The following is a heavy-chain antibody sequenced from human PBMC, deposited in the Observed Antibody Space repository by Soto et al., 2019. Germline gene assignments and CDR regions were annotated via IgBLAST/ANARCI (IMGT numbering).Heavy chain of an antibody. D-gene: IGHD4-4*01. CDR2: ISYDRSNK. CDR1: GFTFSSYA. CDR3: ARPLWRDDYNWGYFDL. Sequence: QVQLGESGGGVVQPGRSLRLSCAASGFTFSSYAMHWVRQAPGKGLEWVAVISYDRSNKYYADSVKGRFTISRDNSKNTLYLQLNSLRAEDTAVYYCARPLWRDDYNWGYFDLWGRGTLVTVSS. V-gene: IGHV3-30-3*01. J-gene: IGHJ2*01.